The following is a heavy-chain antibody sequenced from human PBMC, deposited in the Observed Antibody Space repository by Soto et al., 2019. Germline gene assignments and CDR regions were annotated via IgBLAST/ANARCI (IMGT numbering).Heavy chain of an antibody. CDR3: ARDLEYSSSSDAFDI. CDR1: GFTFSSYS. J-gene: IGHJ3*02. CDR2: ISSSSSTI. D-gene: IGHD6-6*01. Sequence: GSLRLSCAASGFTFSSYSVNWVRQAPGKGLEWVSYISSSSSTIYYADSVKGRFTISRDNAKNSLYLQMNSLGDGDTAVYYCARDLEYSSSSDAFDIWGQGTMVTVSS. V-gene: IGHV3-48*02.